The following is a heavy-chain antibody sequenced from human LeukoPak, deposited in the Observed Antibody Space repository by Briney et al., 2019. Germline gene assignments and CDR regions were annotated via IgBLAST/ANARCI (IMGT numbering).Heavy chain of an antibody. CDR1: GFTFSSYE. D-gene: IGHD6-19*01. V-gene: IGHV3-48*03. Sequence: PGGPLRLSCAASGFTFSSYEMNWVRQAPGKGLEWVSYISSSGSTIYYADSVKGRFTISRDNAKNSLYLQMKSLRAEDTAVYYCARDRGSWLDSFDYWGQGTLVTVSS. J-gene: IGHJ4*02. CDR3: ARDRGSWLDSFDY. CDR2: ISSSGSTI.